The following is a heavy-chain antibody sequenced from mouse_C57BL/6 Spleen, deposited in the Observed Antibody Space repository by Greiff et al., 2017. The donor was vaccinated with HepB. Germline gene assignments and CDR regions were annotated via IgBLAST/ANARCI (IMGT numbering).Heavy chain of an antibody. V-gene: IGHV5-17*01. CDR3: AREKVITTVVATDYFDY. CDR1: GFTFSDYG. D-gene: IGHD1-1*01. Sequence: EVHLVESGGGLVKPGGSLKLSCAASGFTFSDYGMHWVRQAPEKGLEWVAYISSGSSTIYYADTVKGRFTISRDNAKNTLFLQMTSLRSEDTAMYYCAREKVITTVVATDYFDYWGQGTTLTVSS. J-gene: IGHJ2*01. CDR2: ISSGSSTI.